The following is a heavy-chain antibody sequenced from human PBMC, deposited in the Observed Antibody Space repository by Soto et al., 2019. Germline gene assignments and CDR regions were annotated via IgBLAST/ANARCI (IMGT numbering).Heavy chain of an antibody. D-gene: IGHD3-16*01. J-gene: IGHJ4*02. CDR3: ARDPWAADY. V-gene: IGHV3-66*01. Sequence: GSLRPSCAASGFTVSTKYMSWVRQAPGKGLEWVSVIYSGGSTFYADSVRGRFTISRDNSKNTVNLQMNSLRAEDTAVYYCARDPWAADYWGQGTLVTVSS. CDR2: IYSGGST. CDR1: GFTVSTKY.